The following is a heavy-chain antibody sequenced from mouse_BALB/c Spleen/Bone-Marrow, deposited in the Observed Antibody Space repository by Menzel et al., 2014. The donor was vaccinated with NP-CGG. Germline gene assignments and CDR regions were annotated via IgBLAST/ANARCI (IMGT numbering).Heavy chain of an antibody. CDR1: GFSFNTYA. Sequence: EVKLVESGGGLVKPGGSLKLACAASGFSFNTYAMSWVRQSPEKRLEWVATINSGGSYTYYPDTVTGRFTISRDNAKNALYLEMSSLRSEDAAMYYCARLDSSGLNYFDCWGQGTTLTVSS. V-gene: IGHV5-9-4*01. J-gene: IGHJ2*01. CDR3: ARLDSSGLNYFDC. CDR2: INSGGSYT. D-gene: IGHD3-2*01.